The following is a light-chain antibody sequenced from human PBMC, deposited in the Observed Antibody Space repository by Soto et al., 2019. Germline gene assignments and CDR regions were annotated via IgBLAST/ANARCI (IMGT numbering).Light chain of an antibody. J-gene: IGKJ2*01. Sequence: DIQMTQSPSSLSASVRDRVTITCQASQDISKYLNWYQHKPGKAPKLLIYAASNLQTGVPSRFSGSGSGTHFTFTINSLQPEDIATYYCQQNETLPHTFGKGTNLEIK. CDR3: QQNETLPHT. V-gene: IGKV1-33*01. CDR1: QDISKY. CDR2: AAS.